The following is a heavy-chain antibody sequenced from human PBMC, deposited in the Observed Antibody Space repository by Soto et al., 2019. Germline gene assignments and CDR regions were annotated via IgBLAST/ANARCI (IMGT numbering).Heavy chain of an antibody. V-gene: IGHV1-46*03. CDR3: ARVRFFGGSSWYFDY. CDR2: INPSGGST. CDR1: GYTFTSYY. Sequence: ASVKVSCKASGYTFTSYYMHWVRQAPGQGLEWMGIINPSGGSTSYAQKFQGRVTMTRDTSTSTVYMELSSLRSEDTAVYYCARVRFFGGSSWYFDYWGQGTLVTV. D-gene: IGHD6-13*01. J-gene: IGHJ4*02.